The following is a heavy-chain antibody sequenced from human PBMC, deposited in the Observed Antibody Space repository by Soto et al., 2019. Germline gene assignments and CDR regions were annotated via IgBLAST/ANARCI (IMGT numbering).Heavy chain of an antibody. CDR3: ARSTYYEFWSGSTYFDD. CDR1: GGTFNSYA. V-gene: IGHV1-69*13. J-gene: IGHJ4*02. CDR2: IIPMFGKG. D-gene: IGHD3-3*01. Sequence: SVKVSCKASGGTFNSYAISWVRQAPGQGLEWMGGIIPMFGKGNNAQRFQGRVTITADESTTTAYMDLSSLRSEDTAVYYCARSTYYEFWSGSTYFDDWGQGTLVTVSS.